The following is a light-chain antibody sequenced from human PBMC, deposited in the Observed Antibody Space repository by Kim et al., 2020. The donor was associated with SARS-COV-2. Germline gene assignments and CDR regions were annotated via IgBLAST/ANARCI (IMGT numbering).Light chain of an antibody. CDR3: QQYGSSPAYT. CDR1: QSVSS. CDR2: GAS. Sequence: EIVLTQSPGTLSLSPGERATLSCRASQSVSSIVWYQQRPGQAPRLLMYGASSRATGIPDRFSGSGSGTDFTLTISRLEPEDFAVYYCQQYGSSPAYTFGQGTKLEI. V-gene: IGKV3-20*01. J-gene: IGKJ2*01.